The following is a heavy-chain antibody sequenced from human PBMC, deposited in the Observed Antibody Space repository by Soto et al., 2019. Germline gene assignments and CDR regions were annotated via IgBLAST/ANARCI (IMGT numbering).Heavy chain of an antibody. D-gene: IGHD3-3*01. CDR2: IYYSGST. CDR3: ARLSDDFWSGYYVTGNYYYYYYMDV. Sequence: SETLSLTCTVSGGSISSSSYYWGWIRQPPGKGLEWIGSIYYSGSTYYNPSLKSRVTISVDTSKNQFSLKLSSVTAADTAVYYCARLSDDFWSGYYVTGNYYYYYYMDVWGKGTTVTVSS. CDR1: GGSISSSSYY. V-gene: IGHV4-39*01. J-gene: IGHJ6*03.